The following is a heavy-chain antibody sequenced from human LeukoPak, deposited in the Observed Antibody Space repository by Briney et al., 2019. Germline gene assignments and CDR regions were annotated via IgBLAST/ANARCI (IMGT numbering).Heavy chain of an antibody. D-gene: IGHD4-17*01. Sequence: PSETLSLTCTVSDGSITNYDWSWVRQPPGKGLEFIGHVHYSGTTNYNPSLRSRVTISIDTSKQHFFLKLKSVTAADTAVYYCARGYGDFRVEGRYFHSWGQGTLVTVSS. CDR1: DGSITNYD. CDR3: ARGYGDFRVEGRYFHS. J-gene: IGHJ4*02. V-gene: IGHV4-59*01. CDR2: VHYSGTT.